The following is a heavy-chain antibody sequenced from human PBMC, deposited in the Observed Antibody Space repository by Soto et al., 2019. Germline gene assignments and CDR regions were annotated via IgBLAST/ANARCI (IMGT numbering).Heavy chain of an antibody. Sequence: QVQLVQSGASVKQPGASVKVSCQASGYTFSAYDVSWVRQAPGQGLEWMGWISTKNGNTDHAPKLQGRVTLSTDTSPTTAYMELRSKRSDDTAMHYCGRVTTAVAGWAFHYWGQGTMVNIYS. CDR2: ISTKNGNT. J-gene: IGHJ4*02. D-gene: IGHD6-19*01. CDR1: GYTFSAYD. CDR3: GRVTTAVAGWAFHY. V-gene: IGHV1-18*04.